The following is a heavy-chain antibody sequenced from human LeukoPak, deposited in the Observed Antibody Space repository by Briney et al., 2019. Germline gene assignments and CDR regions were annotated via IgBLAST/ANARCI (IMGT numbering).Heavy chain of an antibody. CDR3: ARRRMTYFDY. CDR2: IYYSGST. D-gene: IGHD2-15*01. Sequence: SETLSLTCTVSGGSISSYYWGWIRQPPGKGLEWIGSIYYSGSTYYNPSLKSRVTISVDTSKNQFSLKLSSVTAADTAVYYCARRRMTYFDYWGQGTLVTVSS. CDR1: GGSISSYY. V-gene: IGHV4-39*01. J-gene: IGHJ4*02.